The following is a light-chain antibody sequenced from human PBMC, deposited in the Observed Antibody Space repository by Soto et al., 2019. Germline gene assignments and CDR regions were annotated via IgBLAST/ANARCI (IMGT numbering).Light chain of an antibody. CDR2: SNN. V-gene: IGLV1-44*01. CDR1: SSNIGSNT. Sequence: QLVLTQPPSASGTPGQRVTISCSGSSSNIGSNTVNWYQQLPGTAPKLLIYSNNQRPSGVPDRFSGPKSGTSASLAISGLQSEDEADYYCAAWDDSLNGLYVFGTGTKLTVL. J-gene: IGLJ1*01. CDR3: AAWDDSLNGLYV.